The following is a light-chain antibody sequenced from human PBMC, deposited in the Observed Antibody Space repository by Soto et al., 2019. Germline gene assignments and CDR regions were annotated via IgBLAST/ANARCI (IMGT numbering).Light chain of an antibody. CDR3: QQSYTSSWT. V-gene: IGKV1-39*01. J-gene: IGKJ1*01. CDR2: AAS. CDR1: QSVAGY. Sequence: DIQMTQAPSSLSASVGDRVTLTCRASQSVAGYLNWYQQKPGGAPHLLIYAASTLQSGVPSGFSGSGSGTDFKLTISSLQPEDVATYYCQQSYTSSWTFGPGTKVDIK.